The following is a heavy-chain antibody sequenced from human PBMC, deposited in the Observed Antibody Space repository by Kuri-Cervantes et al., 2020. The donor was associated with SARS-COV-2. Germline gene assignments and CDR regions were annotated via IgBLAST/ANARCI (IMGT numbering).Heavy chain of an antibody. D-gene: IGHD3-10*01. CDR3: ARGMVRGIIQYYYYAMDV. CDR2: INPNSGGT. Sequence: ASVKVSCKASGYTFSDYSNYYMYWVRQAPGQGLEWMGWINPNSGGTNYAQNFQVWVTMTRDTSISTAYMELSRLRSDDTAVYYCARGMVRGIIQYYYYAMDVWGQGTTVTVSS. V-gene: IGHV1-2*04. CDR1: GYTFSDYSNYY. J-gene: IGHJ6*02.